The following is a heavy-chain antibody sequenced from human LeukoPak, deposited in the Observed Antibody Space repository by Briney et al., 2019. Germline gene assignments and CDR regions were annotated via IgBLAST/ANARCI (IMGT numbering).Heavy chain of an antibody. CDR2: INHSGST. Sequence: PSETLSLTCAVYGGSFSGYYWSWIRQPPGKGLEWIGEINHSGSTNYNPSLKSRVTISVDTSKNQFSLKLGPVTAADTAVYYCATGHSTFDPWGQGTLVTVSS. CDR3: ATGHSTFDP. V-gene: IGHV4-34*01. CDR1: GGSFSGYY. J-gene: IGHJ5*02.